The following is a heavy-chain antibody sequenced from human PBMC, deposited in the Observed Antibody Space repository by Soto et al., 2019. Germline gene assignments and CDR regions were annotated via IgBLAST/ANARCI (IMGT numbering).Heavy chain of an antibody. D-gene: IGHD1-26*01. V-gene: IGHV4-4*07. CDR1: GGSISSYY. CDR2: IYTSGST. Sequence: SETLSLTCTVSGGSISSYYWSWMRQPAGKGLEWIGRIYTSGSTNYNPSLKSRVTMSVDTSKNQFSLKLSSVTAAATAVYYCASGSWELLSPHYYFDYWGQGTLVTVSS. J-gene: IGHJ4*02. CDR3: ASGSWELLSPHYYFDY.